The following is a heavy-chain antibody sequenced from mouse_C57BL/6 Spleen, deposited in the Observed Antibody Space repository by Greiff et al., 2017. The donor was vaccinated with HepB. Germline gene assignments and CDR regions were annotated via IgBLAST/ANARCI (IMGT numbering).Heavy chain of an antibody. CDR2: ISSGGDYI. Sequence: EVHLVESGEGLVKPGGSLKLSCAASGFTFSSYAMSWVRQTPEKRLEWVAYISSGGDYIYYADTVKGRFTISRDNARNTLYLQMSSLKSEDTAMYYCTREGGYDGWYFDVWGTGTTVTVSS. CDR1: GFTFSSYA. CDR3: TREGGYDGWYFDV. D-gene: IGHD2-2*01. J-gene: IGHJ1*03. V-gene: IGHV5-9-1*02.